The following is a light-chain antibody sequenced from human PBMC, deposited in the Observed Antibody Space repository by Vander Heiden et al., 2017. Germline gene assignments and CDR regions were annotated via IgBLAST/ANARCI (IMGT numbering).Light chain of an antibody. CDR3: QHYNNWPPMYT. CDR1: QSVRSN. J-gene: IGKJ2*01. Sequence: DIVMTQSPATLSVSPGEGATLSCRASQSVRSNLAWYQPKPGQTPRLLIYSASTRATGVPDRFSGSGSGTEFTLNISSLQSEDFAVYYCQHYNNWPPMYTFGQGTKLEIK. V-gene: IGKV3-15*01. CDR2: SAS.